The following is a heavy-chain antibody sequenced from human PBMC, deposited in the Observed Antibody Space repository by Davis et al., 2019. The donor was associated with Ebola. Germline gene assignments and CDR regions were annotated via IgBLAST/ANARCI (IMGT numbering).Heavy chain of an antibody. V-gene: IGHV1-69*13. CDR1: GGTFSSYA. D-gene: IGHD2-15*01. J-gene: IGHJ6*02. CDR3: ARDLLRYCSGGSCYYYGMDV. CDR2: IIPTFGTA. Sequence: SVQVSCKASGGTFSSYAISWVRQAPGQGLEWMGGIIPTFGTANYAQKFQGRVTITADVSTSPAYMELSSLRSEDTAVYYWARDLLRYCSGGSCYYYGMDVWGQGTTVTVSS.